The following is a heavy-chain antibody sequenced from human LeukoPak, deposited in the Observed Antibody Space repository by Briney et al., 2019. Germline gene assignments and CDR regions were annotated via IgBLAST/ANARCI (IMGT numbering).Heavy chain of an antibody. V-gene: IGHV4-4*07. J-gene: IGHJ4*02. CDR3: ARDLFKSSFES. CDR1: GASITTHH. Sequence: PSETLSLTCTVSGASITTHHWAWIRQPAGKGLEWIGRLHSSGTTNFNPSLKSRVTISEDTSKQQFFLKMTSETAADTAVYFCARDLFKSSFESWGQGILVTVSS. D-gene: IGHD6-19*01. CDR2: LHSSGTT.